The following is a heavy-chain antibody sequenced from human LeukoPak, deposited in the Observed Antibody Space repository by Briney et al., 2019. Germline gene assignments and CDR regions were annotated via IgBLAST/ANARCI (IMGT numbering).Heavy chain of an antibody. CDR2: ISYDGSNK. D-gene: IGHD3-22*01. CDR1: GFTFSSYG. CDR3: AKDSYAYYYDSSGLFDY. Sequence: GGSLRLSCAASGFTFSSYGMHWVRQAPGKGLEWVAVISYDGSNKYYADSVKGRFTISRDNSKNTLYLQMNSLRAEDTAVYYCAKDSYAYYYDSSGLFDYWGQGTLVTVSS. V-gene: IGHV3-30*18. J-gene: IGHJ4*02.